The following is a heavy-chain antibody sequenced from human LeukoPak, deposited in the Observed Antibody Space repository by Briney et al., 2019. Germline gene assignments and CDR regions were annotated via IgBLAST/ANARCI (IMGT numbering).Heavy chain of an antibody. Sequence: GGSLRLSCAASGFTFSSYAMHWVRQAPGKGLEWVAVISYDGSNKYYADSVKGRFTISRDNSKNTLYLQMNSLRAEDTAVYYCARYTIFHCLDYWGQGTLVTVSS. CDR2: ISYDGSNK. V-gene: IGHV3-30*14. CDR3: ARYTIFHCLDY. D-gene: IGHD3-9*01. J-gene: IGHJ4*02. CDR1: GFTFSSYA.